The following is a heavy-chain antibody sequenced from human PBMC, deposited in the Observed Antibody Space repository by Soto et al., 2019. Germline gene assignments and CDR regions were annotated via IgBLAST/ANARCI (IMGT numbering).Heavy chain of an antibody. CDR1: GYTFTSYG. CDR2: ISAYNGNT. Sequence: AAVKASCKGSGYTFTSYGISWVRQAPGQGLEWMGWISAYNGNTNYAQKLQGRVTMTTDTSTSTAYMEQRSLRSDDTAVYYCARECSSTICYPPWFYHCGRDGRGQGTTVT. CDR3: ARECSSTICYPPWFYHCGRDG. D-gene: IGHD2-2*01. V-gene: IGHV1-18*04. J-gene: IGHJ6*02.